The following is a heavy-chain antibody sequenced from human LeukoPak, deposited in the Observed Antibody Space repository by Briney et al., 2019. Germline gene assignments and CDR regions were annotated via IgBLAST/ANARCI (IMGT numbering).Heavy chain of an antibody. Sequence: GASVKVSCKASGYTFTSYAMHWVRQAPGQRLEWMGWINAGNGNTKYSQKLQGRVTITRDTSASTAYMELSRLRSDDTAVYYYARVGVGATRFHPIDYWGQGTLVTVSS. D-gene: IGHD1-26*01. V-gene: IGHV1-3*01. J-gene: IGHJ4*01. CDR3: ARVGVGATRFHPIDY. CDR2: INAGNGNT. CDR1: GYTFTSYA.